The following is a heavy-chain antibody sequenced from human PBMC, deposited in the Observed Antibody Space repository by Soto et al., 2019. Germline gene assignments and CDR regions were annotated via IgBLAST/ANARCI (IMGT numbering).Heavy chain of an antibody. J-gene: IGHJ5*02. CDR1: GGSFSGYY. CDR2: ISHSGST. CDR3: AREWEIAAAGTWFRP. Sequence: PSETLSLTCAVYGGSFSGYYWSWIRQPPGKGLEWIGEISHSGSTNYNPSLKSRVTISVDTSKNQFSLKLSSVTAADTAVYYCAREWEIAAAGTWFRPWGQGTLVTVSS. V-gene: IGHV4-34*01. D-gene: IGHD6-13*01.